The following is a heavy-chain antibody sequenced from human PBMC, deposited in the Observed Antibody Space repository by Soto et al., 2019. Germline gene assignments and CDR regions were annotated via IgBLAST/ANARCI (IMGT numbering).Heavy chain of an antibody. D-gene: IGHD3-3*01. V-gene: IGHV4-31*03. CDR1: GGSISSGGYY. Sequence: QVQLQESGPGLVKPSQTLSLTCTVSGGSISSGGYYWSWIRQHPGKGLEWIGYIYYSGSTYYNPSLKSRVTISVDTSKNQFSLKLSSVTAADTAVYYCAREYYDFWSGPNWFDPWGQGTLVTVSS. CDR3: AREYYDFWSGPNWFDP. CDR2: IYYSGST. J-gene: IGHJ5*02.